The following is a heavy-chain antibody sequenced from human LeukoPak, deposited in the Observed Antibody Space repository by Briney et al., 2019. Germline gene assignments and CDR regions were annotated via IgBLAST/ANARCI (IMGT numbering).Heavy chain of an antibody. CDR1: GGSFSGYY. V-gene: IGHV4-34*01. Sequence: SETLSVTCAVYGGSFSGYYWSWIRQPRGKGLEWIGEINHSGSTNYYPSLKSRVTISVDTSKNQFSLKLSSVTAADTAVYYCARGAARSSGWYPTLLFDYWGQGTLVTVSS. CDR2: INHSGST. J-gene: IGHJ4*02. CDR3: ARGAARSSGWYPTLLFDY. D-gene: IGHD6-19*01.